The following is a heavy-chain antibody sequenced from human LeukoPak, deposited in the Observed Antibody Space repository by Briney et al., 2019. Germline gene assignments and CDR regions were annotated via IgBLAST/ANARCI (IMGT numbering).Heavy chain of an antibody. CDR2: ISSSGSTI. CDR1: GFTFSSYE. Sequence: GGSLRLSCAASGFTFSSYEMNWVRQAPGKGLEWVSYISSSGSTIYYADSVKGRFTISRDNAKNSLYLQMNSLRAEDTAVYYCARVGVVTAIKYYFDYWGQGTLVTVSS. J-gene: IGHJ4*02. D-gene: IGHD2-21*02. V-gene: IGHV3-48*03. CDR3: ARVGVVTAIKYYFDY.